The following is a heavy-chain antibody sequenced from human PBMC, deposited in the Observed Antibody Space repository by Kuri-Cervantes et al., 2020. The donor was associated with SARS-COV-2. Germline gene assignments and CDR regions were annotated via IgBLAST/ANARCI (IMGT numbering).Heavy chain of an antibody. D-gene: IGHD4-23*01. CDR3: AKELSTVASYYFDY. Sequence: GGSLRLSCAASGFTFSDYYMSWIRQAPGKGLEWVSYISSSGSTIYYADSVKGRFTISRDNAKNSLYLQMNSLRAEDTAVYYCAKELSTVASYYFDYWGQGTLVTVSS. CDR1: GFTFSDYY. CDR2: ISSSGSTI. J-gene: IGHJ4*02. V-gene: IGHV3-11*01.